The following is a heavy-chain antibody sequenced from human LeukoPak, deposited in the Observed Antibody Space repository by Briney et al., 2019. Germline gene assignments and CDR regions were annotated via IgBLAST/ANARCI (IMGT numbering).Heavy chain of an antibody. D-gene: IGHD2-21*02. V-gene: IGHV4-4*07. CDR1: GGSISSGY. Sequence: SETLSLTCTVSGGSISSGYWMWLRQPAGKGLEWIGRIYTSGGTRCNPSLRGRVTMSAVTSKNQFSLKLSPVTAADTAVYYCARGIRVTASLLTVGFYFDDWGQGTLVTVSS. CDR3: ARGIRVTASLLTVGFYFDD. J-gene: IGHJ4*02. CDR2: IYTSGGT.